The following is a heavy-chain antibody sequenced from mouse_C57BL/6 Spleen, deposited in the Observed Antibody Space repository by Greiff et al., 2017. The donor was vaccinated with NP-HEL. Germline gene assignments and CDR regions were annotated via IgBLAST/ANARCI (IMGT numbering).Heavy chain of an antibody. J-gene: IGHJ4*01. CDR1: GYTFTDYY. V-gene: IGHV1-26*01. CDR2: INPNNGGT. D-gene: IGHD1-1*01. Sequence: VQLQQSGPELVKPGASVKISCKASGYTFTDYYMNWVKQSPGKSLEWIGDINPNNGGTSYNQKFKGKATLTVDKSSSTAYMELRSLTSEDSAVYYCARSYGSSSDAMDYWGQGTSVTVSS. CDR3: ARSYGSSSDAMDY.